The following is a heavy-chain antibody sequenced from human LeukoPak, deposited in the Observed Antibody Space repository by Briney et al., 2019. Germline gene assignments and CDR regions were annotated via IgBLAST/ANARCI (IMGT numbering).Heavy chain of an antibody. D-gene: IGHD2-15*01. V-gene: IGHV3-30*04. J-gene: IGHJ4*02. Sequence: GRSPRLSCAASGFTFSSYAMHWVRQAPGKGLEWVAVISYDGSNKYYADSVKGRFTISRDNSKDTLYLQMNSLRAEDTAVYYCAGPAGGSATPYYFDYWGQGTLVTVSS. CDR1: GFTFSSYA. CDR2: ISYDGSNK. CDR3: AGPAGGSATPYYFDY.